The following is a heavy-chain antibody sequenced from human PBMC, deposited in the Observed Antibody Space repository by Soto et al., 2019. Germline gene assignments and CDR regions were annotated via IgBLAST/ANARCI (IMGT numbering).Heavy chain of an antibody. V-gene: IGHV4-59*08. Sequence: SETLSLTCTVSGDSISGYYWSWIRQPPGKGLEWIGYIYYSGTTNYNPSLKSRVTMSVDTSKNQFSLKLSSVTAADTAVYYCARYSINILDFDYRGQRTLVPVTS. CDR3: ARYSINILDFDY. CDR1: GDSISGYY. J-gene: IGHJ4*02. CDR2: IYYSGTT. D-gene: IGHD1-20*01.